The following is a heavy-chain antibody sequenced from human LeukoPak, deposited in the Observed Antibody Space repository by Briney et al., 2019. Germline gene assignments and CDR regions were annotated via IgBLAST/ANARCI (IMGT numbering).Heavy chain of an antibody. V-gene: IGHV3-30*02. D-gene: IGHD6-19*01. J-gene: IGHJ3*02. CDR1: GFTFSSYG. Sequence: PGGSLRLSCAASGFTFSSYGMHWGRQGPGKGLEWVAFIRYDGSNKYYADSVKGRFTISRDNSKNKLYLQMNSLRAEDTAVYYCANHRYSSGGGYAFDIWGQGTMVTVSS. CDR3: ANHRYSSGGGYAFDI. CDR2: IRYDGSNK.